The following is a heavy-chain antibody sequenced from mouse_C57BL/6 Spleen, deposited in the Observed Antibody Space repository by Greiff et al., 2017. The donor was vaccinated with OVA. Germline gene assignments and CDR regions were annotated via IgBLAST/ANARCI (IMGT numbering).Heavy chain of an antibody. Sequence: QVQLQQSGPELVKPGASVKISCKASGYAFSSSWMNWVKQRPGTGLEWIGRIYPGDGDTNYNGKFKGKATLTADKSSSTAYMQLSSLTSEDSAVYFCARGGAYDGYFYFDYWGQGTTLTVSS. D-gene: IGHD2-3*01. CDR1: GYAFSSSW. V-gene: IGHV1-82*01. J-gene: IGHJ2*01. CDR2: IYPGDGDT. CDR3: ARGGAYDGYFYFDY.